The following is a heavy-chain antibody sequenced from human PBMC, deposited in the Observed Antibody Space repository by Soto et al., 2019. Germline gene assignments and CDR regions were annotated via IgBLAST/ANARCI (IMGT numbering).Heavy chain of an antibody. CDR1: GFTFSSYA. D-gene: IGHD3-16*02. CDR3: AKEPMITFGGVIVRYFDY. V-gene: IGHV3-23*01. J-gene: IGHJ4*02. Sequence: AGGSLRLSCAASGFTFSSYAMSWVRQAPGKGLEWVSAISGSGGSTYYADSVKGRFTISRDNSKNTLYLQMNSLRAEDTAVYYCAKEPMITFGGVIVRYFDYWGQGTLVTVSS. CDR2: ISGSGGST.